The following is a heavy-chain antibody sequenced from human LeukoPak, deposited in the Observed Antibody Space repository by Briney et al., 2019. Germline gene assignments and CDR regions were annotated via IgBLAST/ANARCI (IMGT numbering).Heavy chain of an antibody. CDR1: GDSISDFY. CDR3: ALAPNSNWFDF. D-gene: IGHD2-8*01. Sequence: SETLSLTCSVSGDSISDFYWNWIRQPPGKRLEWIGNIHYRGNSNYNPSLQSRVTISIDTSRKQLFLKLTSVTAADTAVYYCALAPNSNWFDFWGQGTLVTVSS. CDR2: IHYRGNS. J-gene: IGHJ5*01. V-gene: IGHV4-59*08.